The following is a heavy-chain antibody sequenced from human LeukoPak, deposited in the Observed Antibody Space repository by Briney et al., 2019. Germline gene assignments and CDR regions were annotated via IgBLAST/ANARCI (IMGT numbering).Heavy chain of an antibody. CDR1: GYTFTSYA. D-gene: IGHD3-10*01. J-gene: IGHJ6*02. V-gene: IGHV7-4-1*02. CDR2: INTNTGNP. Sequence: GASVKVSCKASGYTFTSYAMNWVRQAPGQGLEWMGWINTNTGNPTYAQGFTGRFVFSLDTSVSTAYLQISSLKAEDTAVYYCARMDWGVLQYSYYYYGMDVWGQGTTVTVSS. CDR3: ARMDWGVLQYSYYYYGMDV.